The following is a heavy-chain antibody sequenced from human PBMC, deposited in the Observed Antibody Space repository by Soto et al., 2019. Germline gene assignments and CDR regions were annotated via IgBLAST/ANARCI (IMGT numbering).Heavy chain of an antibody. CDR3: ARKGRLWFGELLSQEFDY. CDR1: GGSISSSSYY. Sequence: SETLSLTCTVSGGSISSSSYYWGWIRQPPGKGLEWIGSIYYSGSTYYNPSLKSRVTISVDTSKNQFSLKLSSVTAADTAVYYCARKGRLWFGELLSQEFDYWGQGTLVIVSS. CDR2: IYYSGST. J-gene: IGHJ4*02. D-gene: IGHD3-10*01. V-gene: IGHV4-39*01.